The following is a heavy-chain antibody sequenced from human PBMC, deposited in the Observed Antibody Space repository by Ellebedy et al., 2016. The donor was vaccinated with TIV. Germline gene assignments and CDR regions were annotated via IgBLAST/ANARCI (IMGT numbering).Heavy chain of an antibody. CDR1: GYTFTSYD. CDR3: ARTKVRGVPGFDY. CDR2: MNPDSANT. V-gene: IGHV1-8*02. J-gene: IGHJ4*02. D-gene: IGHD3-10*01. Sequence: ASVKVSXKASGYTFTSYDINWVRQAPGQGLECMGWMNPDSANTGYAQKFQGRVTMTRDSSIGTAYMELSSLRSEDTAVYYCARTKVRGVPGFDYWGQGTLVTVSS.